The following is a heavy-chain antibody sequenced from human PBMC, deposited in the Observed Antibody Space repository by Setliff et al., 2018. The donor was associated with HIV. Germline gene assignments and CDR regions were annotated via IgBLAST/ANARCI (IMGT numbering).Heavy chain of an antibody. Sequence: PSETLSLTCTVSGGSISSGYYYWTWIRQPAGKALEWIRRININEDTYCTPCLRSLIRMSIYTAKNQFSLKVESMTAADTAIYYWARDSLAVGTRWFDPWGQGTLVTVSS. CDR3: ARDSLAVGTRWFDP. V-gene: IGHV4-61*02. J-gene: IGHJ5*02. CDR1: GGSISSGYYY. CDR2: ININEDT. D-gene: IGHD6-13*01.